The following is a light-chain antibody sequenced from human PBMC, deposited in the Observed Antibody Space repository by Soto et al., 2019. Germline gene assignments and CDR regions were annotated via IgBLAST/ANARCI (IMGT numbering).Light chain of an antibody. Sequence: QSALTQPPSASGSPGQSVTISCTGTSSDVGGYKYVSWYQHHPGNAPKLLIFEVSKRPSGVPDRFSGSKSGNTASLTVSGLQPEDEADYYCSSSAGTKTVFGTGTKVTVL. V-gene: IGLV2-8*01. CDR2: EVS. CDR1: SSDVGGYKY. CDR3: SSSAGTKTV. J-gene: IGLJ1*01.